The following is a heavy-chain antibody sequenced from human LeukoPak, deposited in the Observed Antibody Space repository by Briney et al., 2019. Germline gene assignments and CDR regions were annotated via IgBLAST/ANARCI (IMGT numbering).Heavy chain of an antibody. V-gene: IGHV1-69*13. CDR1: GGTFSSYA. D-gene: IGHD6-13*01. J-gene: IGHJ4*02. CDR3: ARGIAAAGVPFDY. Sequence: SVKVSCKASGGTFSSYAISWVRQAPGQGLEWMGGIIPIFGTANYAQKFQGRVTITADESTSTAYMELSSLRSEDTAVYYCARGIAAAGVPFDYWGQGTLVTVSS. CDR2: IIPIFGTA.